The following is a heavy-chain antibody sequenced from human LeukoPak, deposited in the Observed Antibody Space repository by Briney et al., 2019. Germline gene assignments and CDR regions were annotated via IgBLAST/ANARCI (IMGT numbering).Heavy chain of an antibody. CDR1: GYSLINNW. CDR2: IITGNADT. Sequence: GESLKISCNASGYSLINNWISCVRQMPGEGLDWLVIIITGNADTTYSPSFQGQVTISADKSTTTVYLQWSSLKAADTAMYYCARQGSYYNSGYPFDYWGQGTLVSVSS. J-gene: IGHJ4*02. D-gene: IGHD3-22*01. CDR3: ARQGSYYNSGYPFDY. V-gene: IGHV5-51*01.